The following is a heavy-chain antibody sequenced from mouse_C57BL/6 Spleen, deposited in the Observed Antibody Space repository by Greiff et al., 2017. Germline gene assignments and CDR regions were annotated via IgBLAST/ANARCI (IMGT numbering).Heavy chain of an antibody. CDR1: GYTFTSYW. CDR2: IDPSDSYT. Sequence: QVQLQQPGAELVKPGASVKLSCKASGYTFTSYWMQWVKQRPGQGLEWIGEIDPSDSYTNYNQKFKGKATLTVYTSSSTAYMQLSSLTSEDSAVYYCARKDLARVSAWFAYWGQGTLVTVSA. J-gene: IGHJ3*01. D-gene: IGHD3-1*01. CDR3: ARKDLARVSAWFAY. V-gene: IGHV1-50*01.